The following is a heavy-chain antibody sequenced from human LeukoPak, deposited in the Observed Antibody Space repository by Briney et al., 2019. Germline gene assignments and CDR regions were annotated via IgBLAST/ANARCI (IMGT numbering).Heavy chain of an antibody. V-gene: IGHV3-30*18. D-gene: IGHD3-9*01. CDR3: AKDSTGSIDY. Sequence: GGSLRLSCAASGFTFSSYGMHWVRQAPGKGLEWVAVISYDGSNKYYADSVKGRFTISRDNSKNTLYLQMSSLRAEDTAVYYCAKDSTGSIDYWGQGTLVTVSS. CDR2: ISYDGSNK. J-gene: IGHJ4*02. CDR1: GFTFSSYG.